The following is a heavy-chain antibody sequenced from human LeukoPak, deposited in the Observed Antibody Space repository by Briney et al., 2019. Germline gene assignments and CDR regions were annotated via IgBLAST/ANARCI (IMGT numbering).Heavy chain of an antibody. CDR3: ARATDVYSFDY. Sequence: SETLSLTCAVYGGSFSGYYWSWIRQPPGKGLEWLGEIDHSGSTNCNPSLKSRVTISVDTSKNQFSLKLSSVTAADTAVYYCARATDVYSFDYWGQGTLVTVSS. CDR1: GGSFSGYY. V-gene: IGHV4-34*01. J-gene: IGHJ4*02. CDR2: IDHSGST.